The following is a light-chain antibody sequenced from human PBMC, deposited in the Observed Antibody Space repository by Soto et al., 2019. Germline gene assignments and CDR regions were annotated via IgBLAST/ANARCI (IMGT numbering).Light chain of an antibody. Sequence: DIVMIPSPYSLAVSLGGRATVNCKSVRGVLYSATNNNYLAWYQQKPGHPPKMLIYWASTRESGVPDRFSGNGSGTDLSLTISSLQAEDVAVYDCQQYHSTPTFGQGTKV. V-gene: IGKV4-1*01. CDR1: RGVLYSATNNNY. J-gene: IGKJ1*01. CDR2: WAS. CDR3: QQYHSTPT.